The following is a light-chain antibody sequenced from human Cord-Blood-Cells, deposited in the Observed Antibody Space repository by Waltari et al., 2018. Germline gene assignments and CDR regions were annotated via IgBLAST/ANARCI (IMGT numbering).Light chain of an antibody. CDR2: GAS. V-gene: IGKV3-15*01. Sequence: EIVMTQSPATLSVSPGERATLSCSASPSVSSNLAWYQQKPGQAPRLLIYGASTRATGIPARFSGSGSGTEFTLTISSLQSEDFAVYYCQQYNNWPRKGRDHMYTFGQGTKLEIK. CDR3: QQYNNWPRKGRDHMYT. CDR1: PSVSSN. J-gene: IGKJ2*01.